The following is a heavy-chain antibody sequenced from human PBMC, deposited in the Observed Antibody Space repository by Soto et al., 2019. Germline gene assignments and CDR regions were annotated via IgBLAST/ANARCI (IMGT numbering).Heavy chain of an antibody. J-gene: IGHJ4*02. CDR3: AREEVRGRTKRFDY. Sequence: GGSLRLSCAASGFTFSSYGMHWVRQAPGKGLEWVAVIWYDGSNKYYADSVKGRFTISRDNSKNTLYLQMNSLRAEDTAVYYCAREEVRGRTKRFDYWGQGTLVTVSS. V-gene: IGHV3-33*01. CDR2: IWYDGSNK. CDR1: GFTFSSYG. D-gene: IGHD3-10*01.